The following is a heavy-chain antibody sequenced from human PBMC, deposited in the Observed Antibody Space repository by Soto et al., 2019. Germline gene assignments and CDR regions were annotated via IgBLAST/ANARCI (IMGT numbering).Heavy chain of an antibody. J-gene: IGHJ4*02. D-gene: IGHD1-1*01. CDR3: ARGRYGDY. Sequence: QAHLVQSGAEVKKPGASVKVSCKGSGYTFTSYGITWVRQAPGQGLEWMGWISAHNGNTEYAQKFQGRVTVTRDTSTSTAYLELRSLRSDDTALYYCARGRYGDYWGQGALVTVSS. V-gene: IGHV1-18*01. CDR1: GYTFTSYG. CDR2: ISAHNGNT.